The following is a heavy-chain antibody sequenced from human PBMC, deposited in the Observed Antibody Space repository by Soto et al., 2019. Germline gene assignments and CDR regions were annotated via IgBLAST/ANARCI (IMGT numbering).Heavy chain of an antibody. Sequence: QVQLVESGGGVVQPGRSLRLPCAASGFSFNLFTFHWVRQAPGRGLEWVAVVSHVGDNKFYADSVKGRFTISRDDSKNMLYLQMNSLRVDDTALYYCARGNMDVWGQGTTVTVSS. V-gene: IGHV3-30-3*01. CDR2: VSHVGDNK. J-gene: IGHJ6*02. CDR1: GFSFNLFT. CDR3: ARGNMDV.